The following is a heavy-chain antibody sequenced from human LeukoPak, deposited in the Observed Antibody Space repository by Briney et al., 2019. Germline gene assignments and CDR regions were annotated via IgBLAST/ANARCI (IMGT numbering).Heavy chain of an antibody. CDR1: GFTFSSYA. D-gene: IGHD6-13*01. CDR3: AKDMRSSSSLPLDAFDI. V-gene: IGHV3-23*01. J-gene: IGHJ3*02. CDR2: ISGSGGST. Sequence: PGGSLRLSCAASGFTFSSYAMSWVRQAPGKGLEWVSAISGSGGSTYYADSVKGRFTISRDNSKNTLYLQMNSLRAEDTAVYYCAKDMRSSSSLPLDAFDIWGQGTMVTVSS.